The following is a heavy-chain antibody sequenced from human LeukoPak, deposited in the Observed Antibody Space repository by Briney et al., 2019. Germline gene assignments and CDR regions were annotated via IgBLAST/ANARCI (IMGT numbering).Heavy chain of an antibody. Sequence: GGSLRLSCAASGFTFSNYAMSWVRQAPGKGLEWVSAISGSGDSTYYADSVKGRFTISRDNAKNTLYLQMNSLRAEDTALYYCARGVGGGDDYWGQGALVTVSS. CDR2: ISGSGDST. D-gene: IGHD1-26*01. V-gene: IGHV3-23*01. CDR1: GFTFSNYA. J-gene: IGHJ4*02. CDR3: ARGVGGGDDY.